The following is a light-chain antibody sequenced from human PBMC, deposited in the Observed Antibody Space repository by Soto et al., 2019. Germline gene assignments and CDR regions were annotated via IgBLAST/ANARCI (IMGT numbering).Light chain of an antibody. CDR2: EVN. J-gene: IGLJ1*01. CDR3: SSYAXXSXX. V-gene: IGLV2-8*01. Sequence: QSVLTQPPSASGSPGQSVXISCTGTSSDVGGYNYVSWYQQXXXXAPKLMIYEVNKRPSGVPDRFSGSKSGNTASLTVSGXQAEDEADYYCSSYAXXSXXFGXGTKLTVL. CDR1: SSDVGGYNY.